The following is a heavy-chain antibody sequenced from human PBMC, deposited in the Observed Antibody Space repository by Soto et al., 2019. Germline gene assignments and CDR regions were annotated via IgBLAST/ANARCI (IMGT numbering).Heavy chain of an antibody. J-gene: IGHJ3*02. D-gene: IGHD3-3*01. CDR2: MYISGST. CDR3: ATDYTIQDAFDI. V-gene: IGHV4-4*07. CDR1: GGSISSYY. Sequence: QVQLQESGPGLVKPSETLSLTCTVSGGSISSYYWTWIRQPAGKALEWIGRMYISGSTNYNPSLKSRVTMSVDTSKNQFSLRLYSVTAADTAVYYCATDYTIQDAFDIWGQGTMVTVSS.